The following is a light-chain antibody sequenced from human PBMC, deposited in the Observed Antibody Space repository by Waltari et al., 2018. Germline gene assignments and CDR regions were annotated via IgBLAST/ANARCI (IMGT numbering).Light chain of an antibody. CDR2: GVT. CDR1: SSDIGTYNY. Sequence: QSALTQPASVSGSPGQSTTISCTGTSSDIGTYNYVSWYQQYPGKAPKLLIPGVTNRPSGVSDRFSGSKSGNTASLTISGLQAEDEAVYYCCSYARSRTLLFGGGTELTVL. CDR3: CSYARSRTLL. J-gene: IGLJ3*02. V-gene: IGLV2-23*01.